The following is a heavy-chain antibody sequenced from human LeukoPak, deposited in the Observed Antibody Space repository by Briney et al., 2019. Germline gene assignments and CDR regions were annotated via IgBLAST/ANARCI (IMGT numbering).Heavy chain of an antibody. Sequence: PGGSLRLPCSASGFTFSSYEMNWVRQAPGKGLEWISYITGSGDTIHYADSVKGRFTISRDNAKNSLFLQMNSLTADDTAVYYCARERTTIVSGTTIGAYWGQGTLVTVSS. J-gene: IGHJ4*02. V-gene: IGHV3-48*03. D-gene: IGHD2/OR15-2a*01. CDR2: ITGSGDTI. CDR1: GFTFSSYE. CDR3: ARERTTIVSGTTIGAY.